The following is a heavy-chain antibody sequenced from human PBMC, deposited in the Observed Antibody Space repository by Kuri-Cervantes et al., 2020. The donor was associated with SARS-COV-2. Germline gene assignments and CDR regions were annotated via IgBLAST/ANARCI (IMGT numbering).Heavy chain of an antibody. D-gene: IGHD2-15*01. CDR3: ARTGLPGWYYYYGMDV. CDR2: ISSSGSTI. Sequence: GESLKISCAASGFTSSDYYMSWIRQAPGKGLEWVSYISSSGSTIYYADSVKGRFTISRDNAKNSLYLQMNNLRAEDTAVYYCARTGLPGWYYYYGMDVWGQGTTVTVSS. J-gene: IGHJ6*02. V-gene: IGHV3-11*01. CDR1: GFTSSDYY.